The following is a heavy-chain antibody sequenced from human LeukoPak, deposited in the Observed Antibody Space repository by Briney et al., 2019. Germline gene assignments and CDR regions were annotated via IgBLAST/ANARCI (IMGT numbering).Heavy chain of an antibody. V-gene: IGHV4-59*12. J-gene: IGHJ6*03. CDR1: GGSISSYY. D-gene: IGHD2-2*02. CDR2: IYYSGST. CDR3: ARRPIVVVPAAIRYYYYYMDV. Sequence: SETLSLTCTVSGGSISSYYWSWIRQPPGKGLEWIGYIYYSGSTNYNPSLKSRVTMSVDTSKNQFSLKLSSVTAADTAVYYCARRPIVVVPAAIRYYYYYMDVWGKGTTVTVSS.